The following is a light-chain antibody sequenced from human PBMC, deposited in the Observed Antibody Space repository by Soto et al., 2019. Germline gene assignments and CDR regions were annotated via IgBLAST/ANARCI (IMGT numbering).Light chain of an antibody. CDR3: QSYDSSLTAHV. J-gene: IGLJ1*01. CDR1: SSNIGAGYN. CDR2: DNS. V-gene: IGLV1-40*01. Sequence: QSVLTQPPSVSGAPGQRVTISCTGSSSNIGAGYNVHWYQQLPGTVPKLLIYDNSTRPSGVPDRFSGSRSGTSASLAITGLWAEDEADYYCQSYDSSLTAHVFGTGTKVTVL.